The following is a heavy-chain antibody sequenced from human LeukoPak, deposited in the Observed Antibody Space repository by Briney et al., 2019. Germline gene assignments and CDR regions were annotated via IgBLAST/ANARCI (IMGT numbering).Heavy chain of an antibody. J-gene: IGHJ4*02. CDR2: IKEDGSER. D-gene: IGHD3-10*01. CDR3: ARGEYGSGSYHIDY. V-gene: IGHV3-7*01. Sequence: QTGGSLRLSCAASGFTFSGYWMSWVRQAPGKGLEWVANIKEDGSERYYVDSVKGRFTISRDNAKNSLYLQMNSLRAEDTAVYYCARGEYGSGSYHIDYWGQGTLVTVSS. CDR1: GFTFSGYW.